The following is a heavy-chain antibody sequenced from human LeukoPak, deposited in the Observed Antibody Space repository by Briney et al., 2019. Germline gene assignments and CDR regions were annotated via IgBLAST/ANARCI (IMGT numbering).Heavy chain of an antibody. CDR2: IKSKTDGGTT. CDR1: GFSISDYA. J-gene: IGHJ4*02. V-gene: IGHV3-15*01. CDR3: TTDRGDYDS. D-gene: IGHD5-12*01. Sequence: GGSLRLSCAASGFSISDYAMNWVRQAPGKGLEWVGRIKSKTDGGTTDYAAPVKGRFTISRDDSKNTLYLQMNSLKTEDTAVYYCTTDRGDYDSWGQGTLVTVSS.